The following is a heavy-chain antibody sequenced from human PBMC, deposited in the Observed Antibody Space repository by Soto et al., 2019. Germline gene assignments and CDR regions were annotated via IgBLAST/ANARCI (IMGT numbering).Heavy chain of an antibody. D-gene: IGHD3-3*01. CDR1: GFTFSSYS. V-gene: IGHV3-21*01. Sequence: GGSLRLSCAASGFTFSSYSMNWVRQAPGKGLEWVSSISSSSSYIYYADSVKGRFTISRDNARNSLYLQMNSLRAEDTAVYYCARDPGDFWSGYYNYYGMDVWGQGTTVTVSS. CDR2: ISSSSSYI. CDR3: ARDPGDFWSGYYNYYGMDV. J-gene: IGHJ6*02.